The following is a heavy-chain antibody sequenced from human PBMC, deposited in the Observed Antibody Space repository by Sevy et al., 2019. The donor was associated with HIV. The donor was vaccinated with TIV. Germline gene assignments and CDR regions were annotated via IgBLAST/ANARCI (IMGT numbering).Heavy chain of an antibody. Sequence: SETLSLTCAVSGYSISSGYYWGWIRQPPGKGLEWIGSIYHSGSTYYNPSLKSRVTISVDTSKNQFSLKLSSVTAADTAVYYCARVARFGETYYYYYYMDVWGKGTTVTVSS. CDR2: IYHSGST. V-gene: IGHV4-38-2*01. CDR1: GYSISSGYY. D-gene: IGHD3-10*01. CDR3: ARVARFGETYYYYYYMDV. J-gene: IGHJ6*03.